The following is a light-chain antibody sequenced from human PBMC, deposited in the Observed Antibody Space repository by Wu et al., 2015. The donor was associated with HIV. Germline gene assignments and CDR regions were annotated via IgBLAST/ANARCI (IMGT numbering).Light chain of an antibody. CDR1: QSVSSSY. Sequence: EIVLTQSPGTLPLSPGERAILSCRASQSVSSSYLAWYQQKPGQAPRLLIYGASSRATGVPDRFSGSGSGTDFTLTISRLEPEDFAVYYCQQAGNSRWTFGQGTRWNS. J-gene: IGKJ1*01. CDR3: QQAGNSRWT. V-gene: IGKV3-20*01. CDR2: GAS.